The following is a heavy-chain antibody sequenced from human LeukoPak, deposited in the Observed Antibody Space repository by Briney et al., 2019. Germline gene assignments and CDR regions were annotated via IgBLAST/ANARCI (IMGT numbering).Heavy chain of an antibody. V-gene: IGHV1-2*06. CDR2: INPNSGGT. CDR1: GYTFTGYY. J-gene: IGHJ3*02. Sequence: ASVKVSCKASGYTFTGYYMHWVRQTPGQGLEWMGRINPNSGGTNYAQKFQGRVTMTRDTSISTAYMELSRLRSDDTAVYYCAGVLQQWRTSDIWGQGTMVTVSS. D-gene: IGHD6-19*01. CDR3: AGVLQQWRTSDI.